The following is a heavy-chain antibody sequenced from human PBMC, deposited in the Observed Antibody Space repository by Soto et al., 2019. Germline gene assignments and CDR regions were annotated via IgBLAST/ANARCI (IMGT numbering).Heavy chain of an antibody. CDR2: ISSSGSTI. D-gene: IGHD3-22*01. J-gene: IGHJ3*02. V-gene: IGHV3-11*04. CDR3: ATTYYYDSSGYYPAFDI. Sequence: GGSLRLSCAASGFTFSDYYMSWIRQAPGKGLEWVSYISSSGSTIYYADSVKGRFTISRDNAKNSLYLQMNSLRVEDTAMYYCATTYYYDSSGYYPAFDIWGQGTMVTVSS. CDR1: GFTFSDYY.